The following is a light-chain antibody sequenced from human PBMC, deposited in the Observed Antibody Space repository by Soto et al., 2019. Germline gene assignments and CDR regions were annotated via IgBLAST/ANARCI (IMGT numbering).Light chain of an antibody. CDR1: QSISTW. Sequence: DIQMTQSPSTLSASVGDRVTITCRASQSISTWLAWYQQSPGSAPKLLLYSASKLQIGVPSRFSGSGSGTEFTLTISSLQPDDFATYYCQKYNTYPWTFGQGTTVDIK. CDR2: SAS. CDR3: QKYNTYPWT. J-gene: IGKJ1*01. V-gene: IGKV1-5*03.